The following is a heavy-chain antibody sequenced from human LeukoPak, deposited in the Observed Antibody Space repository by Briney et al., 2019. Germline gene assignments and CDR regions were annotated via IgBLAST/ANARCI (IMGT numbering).Heavy chain of an antibody. D-gene: IGHD2-2*01. V-gene: IGHV1-69*04. CDR1: GGTFSSYA. J-gene: IGHJ4*02. CDR3: ARGGYCSSTSCPFDY. Sequence: ASVKVSCKASGGTFSSYAISWVRQAPGQGLEWMGRIIPILGIANYAQKFQGRVTITADESTSTAYMELSSLRSEDTAVYYCARGGYCSSTSCPFDYWGQGTLVTVSS. CDR2: IIPILGIA.